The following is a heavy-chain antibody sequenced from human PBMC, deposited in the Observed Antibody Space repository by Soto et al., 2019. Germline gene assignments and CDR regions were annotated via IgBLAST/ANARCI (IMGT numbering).Heavy chain of an antibody. D-gene: IGHD6-13*01. Sequence: SQTLSLTSAISGDSVSSNSAAWNWIRQYPSRGLEWLGRTYYRSKWYNDYAVSVKRRITINPDTSKNQFSLQLNSVTPEDTAVYDCARVGRWVWQPTSACDIWGQGTMVTVSS. CDR2: TYYRSKWYN. J-gene: IGHJ3*02. CDR3: ARVGRWVWQPTSACDI. CDR1: GDSVSSNSAA. V-gene: IGHV6-1*01.